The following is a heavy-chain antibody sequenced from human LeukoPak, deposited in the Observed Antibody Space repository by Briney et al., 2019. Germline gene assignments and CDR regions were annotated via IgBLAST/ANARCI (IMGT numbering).Heavy chain of an antibody. Sequence: GGSLRLSCIASGFNFSSYWMSWVRQAPGKGLEWVANMKQDGSKQYYVDSVKGRFTISRDNAKNSLYLQMNSLRAEDTAVYYCARILTGYDAFDYWGQGTLVTVSS. J-gene: IGHJ4*02. V-gene: IGHV3-7*01. CDR1: GFNFSSYW. CDR3: ARILTGYDAFDY. CDR2: MKQDGSKQ. D-gene: IGHD3-9*01.